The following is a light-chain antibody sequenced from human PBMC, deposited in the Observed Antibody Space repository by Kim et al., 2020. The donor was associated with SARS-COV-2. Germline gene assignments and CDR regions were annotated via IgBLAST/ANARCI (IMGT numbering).Light chain of an antibody. CDR1: QSVSSSY. CDR2: GAS. Sequence: EIVLTQSPGTLSLSPGERATLSCRASQSVSSSYLAWYQQEPGQAPRLLLYGASSRATGIPDRFSGSGSGTDFTLTISRLEPEDFAVYYCQQYGSSPLMYTFGQGTKRRS. CDR3: QQYGSSPLMYT. J-gene: IGKJ2*01. V-gene: IGKV3-20*01.